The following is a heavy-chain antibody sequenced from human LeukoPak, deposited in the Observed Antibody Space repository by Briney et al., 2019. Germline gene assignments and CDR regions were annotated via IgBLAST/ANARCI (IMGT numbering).Heavy chain of an antibody. D-gene: IGHD1-26*01. CDR3: ARVGATHFDY. CDR2: IYYSGST. V-gene: IGHV4-39*01. CDR1: GGSISSSSYY. Sequence: PSETLSLTCTVSGGSISSSSYYWGWIRQPPGKGLEWIGSIYYSGSTCYNPSLKSRVTISVDTSKNQFSLKLSSVTAADTAVYYCARVGATHFDYWGQGTLVTVSS. J-gene: IGHJ4*02.